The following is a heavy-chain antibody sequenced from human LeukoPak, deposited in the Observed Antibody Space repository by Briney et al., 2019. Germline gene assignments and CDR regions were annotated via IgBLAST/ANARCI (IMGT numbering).Heavy chain of an antibody. CDR3: AKSGPRGQRLARREYYFDY. CDR2: ISGSGGST. Sequence: PGGSLRLSCAASGFTFSSYAMSWVRQAPGKGLEWVSAISGSGGSTYYADSVKGRFTISRDNSKNTLYLQMNSLRAEDTAVYYCAKSGPRGQRLARREYYFDYWGQGTLVTVSS. V-gene: IGHV3-23*01. J-gene: IGHJ4*02. D-gene: IGHD6-25*01. CDR1: GFTFSSYA.